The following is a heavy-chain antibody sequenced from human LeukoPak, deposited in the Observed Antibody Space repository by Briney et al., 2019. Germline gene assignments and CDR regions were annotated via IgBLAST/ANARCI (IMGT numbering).Heavy chain of an antibody. CDR3: ARRDGYNFDY. J-gene: IGHJ4*02. CDR1: GYSLTSYF. CDR2: INPSGDGT. D-gene: IGHD5-24*01. V-gene: IGHV1-46*01. Sequence: ASVKVSCKASGYSLTSYFMHWVRQAPGQGLEWVGVINPSGDGTSYTQKFQGRVTITADKSTSTAYMELSSLRSEDTAVYYCARRDGYNFDYWGQGTLVTVSS.